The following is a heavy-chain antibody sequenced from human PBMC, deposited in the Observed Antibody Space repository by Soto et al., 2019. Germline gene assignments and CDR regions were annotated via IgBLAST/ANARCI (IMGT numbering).Heavy chain of an antibody. V-gene: IGHV5-10-1*01. CDR1: GYSFTSYW. J-gene: IGHJ3*02. CDR3: ASTVDTAMVGGGGENAFDI. D-gene: IGHD5-18*01. CDR2: IDPSDSYT. Sequence: GESLKISCKGSGYSFTSYWISWVRQMPGKGLGGMGRIDPSDSYTNYSPSLQGHVTISADKSISTAYLQWSSLKASDTAMYYCASTVDTAMVGGGGENAFDIWGQGTMVTVSS.